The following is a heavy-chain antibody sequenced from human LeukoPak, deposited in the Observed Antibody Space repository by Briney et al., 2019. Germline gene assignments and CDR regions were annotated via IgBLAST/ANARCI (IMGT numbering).Heavy chain of an antibody. Sequence: SETLSLTCAVYGGSFSGYYWSWIRQPPGKGLKWIGEINHSGSTNYNPSLKSRVTISVDTSKNQFSLKLSSVTAADTAVYYCARVPIAAAGKRYYFDYWGQGTLVTVSS. D-gene: IGHD6-13*01. CDR2: INHSGST. CDR1: GGSFSGYY. CDR3: ARVPIAAAGKRYYFDY. V-gene: IGHV4-34*01. J-gene: IGHJ4*02.